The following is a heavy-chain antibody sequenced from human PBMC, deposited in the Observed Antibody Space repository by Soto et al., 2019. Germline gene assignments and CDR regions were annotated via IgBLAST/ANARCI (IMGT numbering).Heavy chain of an antibody. V-gene: IGHV4-59*01. J-gene: IGHJ4*02. D-gene: IGHD1-26*01. CDR1: GGSISVYY. CDR2: IYASGSP. CDR3: ARGVGSSPPQY. Sequence: PSETLSLTCTISGGSISVYYWSWIRQSTGQGLEWIGYIYASGSPYYNPSLRSRVTISADTSKNKISLKLTPPTAADTAVYYCARGVGSSPPQYWGRGTLVTVSS.